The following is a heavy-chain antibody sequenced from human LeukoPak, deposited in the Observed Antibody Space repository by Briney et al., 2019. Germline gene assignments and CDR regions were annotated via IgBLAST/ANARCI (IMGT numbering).Heavy chain of an antibody. CDR2: ISGSGGST. CDR3: AKDNRYCSSTSCYDDAFDI. Sequence: GGSLRLSCVASGFTFSSSWMTWVRQAPGKGLEWVSAISGSGGSTYYADSVKGRFTISRDNSKNTLYLQMNSLRAEDTAVYYCAKDNRYCSSTSCYDDAFDIWGQGTMVTVSS. D-gene: IGHD2-2*01. CDR1: GFTFSSSW. J-gene: IGHJ3*02. V-gene: IGHV3-23*01.